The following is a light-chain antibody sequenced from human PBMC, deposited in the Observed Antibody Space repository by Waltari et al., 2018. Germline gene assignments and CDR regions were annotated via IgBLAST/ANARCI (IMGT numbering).Light chain of an antibody. CDR3: TSFTSSATWV. J-gene: IGLJ3*02. CDR2: EVS. V-gene: IGLV2-14*01. CDR1: SSHIGAYNH. Sequence: QSALTQPASVSGSPGQSITISCSGTSSHIGAYNHVSWYQQPPGKAPKLMIYEVSNRPSGVSNRFSGSKSGNTASLTISGLQADDESHYYCTSFTSSATWVFGGGTKVTVL.